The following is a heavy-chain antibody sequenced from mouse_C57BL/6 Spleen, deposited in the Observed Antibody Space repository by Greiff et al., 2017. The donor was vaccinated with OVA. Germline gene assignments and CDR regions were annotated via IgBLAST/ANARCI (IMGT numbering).Heavy chain of an antibody. CDR1: GFTFSDYG. CDR3: ALAYYGSSPYWYFDV. D-gene: IGHD1-1*01. Sequence: EVQLVESGGGLVKPEGSLKLSCAASGFTFSDYGMHWVRQAPEKGLEWVAYISSGSSTIYYADTVKGRFTFSRANAKNPLFLQMTSLRSEATAMYYWALAYYGSSPYWYFDVWGTGTTVTVSS. V-gene: IGHV5-17*01. J-gene: IGHJ1*03. CDR2: ISSGSSTI.